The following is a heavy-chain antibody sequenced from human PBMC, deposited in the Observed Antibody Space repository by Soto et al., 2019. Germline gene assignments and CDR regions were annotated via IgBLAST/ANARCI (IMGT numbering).Heavy chain of an antibody. V-gene: IGHV1-46*01. Sequence: ASVKVSCKASGYTFTSYYMHWVRQAPGQGLEWMGIINPSGGSTSYAQKFQGRVTMTRDTSKNQFSLKLSSVTAADTAVYYCARPSPMGASPYFDYWGQGTLVTVSS. CDR3: ARPSPMGASPYFDY. J-gene: IGHJ4*02. CDR1: GYTFTSYY. CDR2: INPSGGST. D-gene: IGHD1-26*01.